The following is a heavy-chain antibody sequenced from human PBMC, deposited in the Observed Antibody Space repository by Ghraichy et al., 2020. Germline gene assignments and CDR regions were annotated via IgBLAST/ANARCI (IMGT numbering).Heavy chain of an antibody. CDR3: AKTSSGYYSNYWYFDL. D-gene: IGHD3-22*01. J-gene: IGHJ2*01. CDR2: INWNGGNI. Sequence: GGSLRLSCAASGFPFDDYAMHWVRQAPGKGLEWVSGINWNGGNIGYADSVKGRFTISRDNAKNSLYLQMNSLKSEDTALYYCAKTSSGYYSNYWYFDLWGRGTLVTVSS. V-gene: IGHV3-9*01. CDR1: GFPFDDYA.